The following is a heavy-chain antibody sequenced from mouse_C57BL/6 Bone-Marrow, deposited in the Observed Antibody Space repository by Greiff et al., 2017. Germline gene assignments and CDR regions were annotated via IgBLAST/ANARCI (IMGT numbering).Heavy chain of an antibody. Sequence: QVQLQQSGAELVKPGASVKLSCKASGYTFTSYWMHWVKQRPGQGLEWIGMIHPNSGSTNYNEKFKSKATLTVDKSSSTAYMQLSSLTSEDSAFYYCAREGYSNHYSAMDYWGQGTSVTVSS. CDR2: IHPNSGST. CDR3: AREGYSNHYSAMDY. CDR1: GYTFTSYW. V-gene: IGHV1-64*01. J-gene: IGHJ4*01. D-gene: IGHD2-5*01.